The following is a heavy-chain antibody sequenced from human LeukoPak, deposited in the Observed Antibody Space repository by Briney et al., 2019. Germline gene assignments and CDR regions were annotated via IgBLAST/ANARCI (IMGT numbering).Heavy chain of an antibody. CDR2: LSSSGSYI. J-gene: IGHJ4*02. V-gene: IGHV3-21*01. CDR1: GFTFSTYT. CDR3: AKGYGSGSYLDY. D-gene: IGHD3-10*01. Sequence: GGSLRLSCAASGFTFSTYTMNWVRQAPGKGLEWVSSLSSSGSYIYYADSVKGRFTISRDNAKNSLYLQMNSLRAEDTAVYYCAKGYGSGSYLDYWGQGTLVTVSS.